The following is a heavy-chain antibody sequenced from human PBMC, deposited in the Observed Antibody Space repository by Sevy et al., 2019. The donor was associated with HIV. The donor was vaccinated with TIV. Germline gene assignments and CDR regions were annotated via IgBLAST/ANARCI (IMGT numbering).Heavy chain of an antibody. J-gene: IGHJ4*02. CDR3: AGDNGDYPYYFDH. CDR1: GGSISSGIYS. V-gene: IGHV4-30-2*01. CDR2: IYHTGST. Sequence: SVTLSLTCAVSGGSISSGIYSWNWIRQPPGKGLEWIGYIYHTGSTYYNPSLKSRVTISVDRSKNQFSLKLSSVTAADTAVYYCAGDNGDYPYYFDHWGQGTLVTVSS. D-gene: IGHD4-17*01.